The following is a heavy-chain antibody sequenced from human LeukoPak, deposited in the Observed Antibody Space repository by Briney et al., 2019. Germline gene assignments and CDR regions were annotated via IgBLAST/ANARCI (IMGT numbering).Heavy chain of an antibody. CDR2: ISGSDDNT. D-gene: IGHD2-15*01. CDR1: GFIFSNYA. V-gene: IGHV3-23*01. J-gene: IGHJ4*02. CDR3: AKSRSGVSSCYNY. Sequence: PGGSLRLSCAASGFIFSNYAMSWVRQAPGKGLEWVSAISGSDDNTYYADSVRGRFTISRDNSKNTLYLQMNSLRAEDTAISFCAKSRSGVSSCYNYWGQGTLVTVSS.